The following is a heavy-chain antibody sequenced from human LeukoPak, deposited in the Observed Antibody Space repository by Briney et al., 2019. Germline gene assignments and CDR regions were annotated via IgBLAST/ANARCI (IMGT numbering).Heavy chain of an antibody. V-gene: IGHV4-34*01. D-gene: IGHD3-16*01. J-gene: IGHJ4*02. CDR3: ARGRGDLDY. CDR1: GGSFSGYY. CDR2: INHSGST. Sequence: PSETLSLTCAVYGGSFSGYYWSWIRQPPGKGLEWIGEINHSGSTNYNPSLKSRVTISADTSKNQFSLKLSSVTAADTAVYYCARGRGDLDYWGQGTLVTVSS.